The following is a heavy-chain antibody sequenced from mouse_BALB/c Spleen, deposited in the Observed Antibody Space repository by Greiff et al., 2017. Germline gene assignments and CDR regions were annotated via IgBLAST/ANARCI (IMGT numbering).Heavy chain of an antibody. Sequence: EVHLVESGGGLVKPGGSLKLSCAASGFTFSDYYLSWVRQTPEKRLEWVATISDGGSYTYYPDSVKGRFTISRDNAKNNLYLQMSSLKSEDTAMYYCARDTEYGNYAMDYWGQGTSVTVSA. J-gene: IGHJ4*01. CDR2: ISDGGSYT. CDR1: GFTFSDYY. D-gene: IGHD2-10*02. CDR3: ARDTEYGNYAMDY. V-gene: IGHV5-4*02.